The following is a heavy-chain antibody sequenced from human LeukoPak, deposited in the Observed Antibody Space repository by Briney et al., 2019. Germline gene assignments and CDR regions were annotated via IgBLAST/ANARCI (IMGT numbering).Heavy chain of an antibody. D-gene: IGHD1-26*01. CDR2: IYYSGST. CDR1: GGSISRYY. V-gene: IGHV4-59*01. Sequence: SETLSLTCTVSGGSISRYYWSWFRQPPGKGLEWIGYIYYSGSTNYNPSLKSRVTISVDTSKNQFSLKLSSVTAADTAVYYCARGIIVGATWGENDNWFDPWGQGTLVTVSS. CDR3: ARGIIVGATWGENDNWFDP. J-gene: IGHJ5*02.